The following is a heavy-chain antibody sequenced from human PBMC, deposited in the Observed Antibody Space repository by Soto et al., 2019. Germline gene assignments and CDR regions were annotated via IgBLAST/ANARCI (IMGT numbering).Heavy chain of an antibody. Sequence: EVQLVESGGGLVKPGGSLRFSCAASGFTFSSYSMNWVRQAPGKGLEWVSSISSSSRYMNYADSVKGRFTISRDNAKNSLYLQMNSLRAEDTAVYYCARPGLYYGSGSYLWGQGTLVTVSS. CDR2: ISSSSRYM. D-gene: IGHD3-10*01. V-gene: IGHV3-21*01. CDR1: GFTFSSYS. J-gene: IGHJ5*02. CDR3: ARPGLYYGSGSYL.